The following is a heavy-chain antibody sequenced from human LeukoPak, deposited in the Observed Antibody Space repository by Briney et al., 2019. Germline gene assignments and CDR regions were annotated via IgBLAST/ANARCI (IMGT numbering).Heavy chain of an antibody. Sequence: QSGGSLRLSCVASGFTFSIYWMSWVRQATGRGPEWLAIIKEDGSVIWDVESVRGRFTISRDNAKNSLYLQMNSLRVEDTAVYYCARGAGRQQLEQNYWGQGNLVTVSS. V-gene: IGHV3-7*01. J-gene: IGHJ4*02. CDR3: ARGAGRQQLEQNY. CDR1: GFTFSIYW. CDR2: IKEDGSVI. D-gene: IGHD6-13*01.